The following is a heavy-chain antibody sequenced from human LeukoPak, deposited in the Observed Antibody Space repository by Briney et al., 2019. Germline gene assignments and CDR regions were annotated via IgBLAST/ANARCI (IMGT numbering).Heavy chain of an antibody. CDR3: ARHSRGRWYVFDY. CDR1: GFTFSHFW. V-gene: IGHV3-74*03. CDR2: VNSDGSGT. J-gene: IGHJ4*02. Sequence: GGSLRLSCAASGFTFSHFWMHWVRHAPGKGLVWVSRVNSDGSGTTYADSVQGRFTIYRDNAKNTLFPQMNSLRAEDTAVYYCARHSRGRWYVFDYWGQGTLVTVSS. D-gene: IGHD6-13*01.